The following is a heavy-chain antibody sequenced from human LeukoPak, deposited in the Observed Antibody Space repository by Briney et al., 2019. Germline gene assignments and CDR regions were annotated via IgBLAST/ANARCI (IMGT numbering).Heavy chain of an antibody. CDR1: GFTFNNYG. CDR3: AKLGKTENHYGSGRFSYYYYMDV. D-gene: IGHD3-10*01. Sequence: GGSLRLSCVASGFTFNNYGMTWVRQAPGKGLEWVSGISNSGDYSYYADSVKGRFTISRDNSKNTLYLQMNSLRAEDTAVYYCAKLGKTENHYGSGRFSYYYYMDVWGKGTTVTISS. V-gene: IGHV3-23*01. J-gene: IGHJ6*03. CDR2: ISNSGDYS.